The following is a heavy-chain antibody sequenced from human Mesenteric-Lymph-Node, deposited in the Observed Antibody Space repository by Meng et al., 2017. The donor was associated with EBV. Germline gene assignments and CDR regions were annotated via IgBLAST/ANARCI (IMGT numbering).Heavy chain of an antibody. Sequence: QGQLGESGAEVKKPGSSLKVSCKASGGIFRSHAISWVRQAPGQGLEWMGGIVAVFGTTHYAQKFQGRVTITADESTSTVYMELSSLRSEDTAVYYCARQGNYYGSGTHAHFDYWGQGALVTVSS. J-gene: IGHJ4*02. V-gene: IGHV1-69*01. CDR3: ARQGNYYGSGTHAHFDY. D-gene: IGHD3-10*01. CDR2: IVAVFGTT. CDR1: GGIFRSHA.